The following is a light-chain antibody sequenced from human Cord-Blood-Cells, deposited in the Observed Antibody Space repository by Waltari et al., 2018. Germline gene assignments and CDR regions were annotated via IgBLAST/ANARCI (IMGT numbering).Light chain of an antibody. J-gene: IGKJ1*01. V-gene: IGKV3-20*01. Sequence: EIVLTQSPGTLSLSPGERATLSCRASQSVSSSYLAWYQQKPGQAPRLLIDGASSRATGVPDRFSGSGSGTDFTITISRLEPEEFAVYYCQQYGSSPRRTFGQGTKVEIK. CDR2: GAS. CDR3: QQYGSSPRRT. CDR1: QSVSSSY.